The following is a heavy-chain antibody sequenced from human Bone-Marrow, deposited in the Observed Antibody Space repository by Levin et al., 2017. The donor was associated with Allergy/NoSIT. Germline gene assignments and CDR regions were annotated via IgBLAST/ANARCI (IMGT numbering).Heavy chain of an antibody. CDR1: GFTFDDYA. J-gene: IGHJ4*02. V-gene: IGHV3-9*01. CDR2: ISWNSGSI. Sequence: GGSLRLSCAASGFTFDDYAMHWVRQAPGKGLEWVSGISWNSGSIGYADSVKGRFTISRDNAKNSLYLQMNSLRAEDTALYYCAKGTGRPDYWGQGTLVTVSS. CDR3: AKGTGRPDY.